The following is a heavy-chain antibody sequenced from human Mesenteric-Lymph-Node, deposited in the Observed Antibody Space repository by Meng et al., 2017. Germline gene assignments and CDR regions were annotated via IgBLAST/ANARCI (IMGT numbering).Heavy chain of an antibody. CDR2: IWYDGSNK. D-gene: IGHD1-20*01. Sequence: GESLKISCAASGFTFSSYGMHWVRQAPGKGLEWVAVIWYDGSNKYYADSVKGRFTISRDNSKNTLYLQMNSLRAEDTAVYYCARGRRGNYNWVSGSDYWGQGTLVTVSS. CDR3: ARGRRGNYNWVSGSDY. V-gene: IGHV3-33*01. J-gene: IGHJ4*02. CDR1: GFTFSSYG.